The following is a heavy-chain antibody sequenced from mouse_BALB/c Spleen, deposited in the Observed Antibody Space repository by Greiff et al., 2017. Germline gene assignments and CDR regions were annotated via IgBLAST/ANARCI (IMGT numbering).Heavy chain of an antibody. Sequence: EVNVVESGGGLVQPGGSRKLSCAASGFTFSSFGMHWVRQAPEKGLEWVAYISSGSSTIYYADTVKGRFTISRDNPKNTLFLQMTSLRSEDTAMYYCARGYGNYVKGAMDYWGQGTSVTVSS. V-gene: IGHV5-17*02. CDR3: ARGYGNYVKGAMDY. J-gene: IGHJ4*01. CDR2: ISSGSSTI. CDR1: GFTFSSFG. D-gene: IGHD2-10*02.